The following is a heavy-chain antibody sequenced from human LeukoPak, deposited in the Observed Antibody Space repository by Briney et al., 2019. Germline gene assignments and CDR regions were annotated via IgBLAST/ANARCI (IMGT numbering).Heavy chain of an antibody. CDR3: ARDRNYYHDSSGYYPDAFDI. D-gene: IGHD3-22*01. CDR2: ISYDGSNK. CDR1: GFTFSSYA. V-gene: IGHV3-30*01. Sequence: GRSLRLSCAASGFTFSSYAMHWVRQAPGKGLEWVAVISYDGSNKYYADSVKGRFTISRDNSKNTLYLQMNSLRAEDTAVYYCARDRNYYHDSSGYYPDAFDIWGQGTMVTVSS. J-gene: IGHJ3*02.